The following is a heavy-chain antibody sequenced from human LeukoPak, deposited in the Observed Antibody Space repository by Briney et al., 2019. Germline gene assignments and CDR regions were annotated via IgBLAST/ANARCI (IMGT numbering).Heavy chain of an antibody. CDR3: AREETYYYGSGSYYKALDAFDI. V-gene: IGHV4-31*03. CDR2: IYYSGST. J-gene: IGHJ3*02. Sequence: SETLSLTCTVSGGSISSGGYYWSWIRQHPGKGLEWIGYIYYSGSTYYNPSLKSRVTISVDTSKNQSSLKLSSVTAADTAVYYCAREETYYYGSGSYYKALDAFDIWGQGTMVTVSS. D-gene: IGHD3-10*01. CDR1: GGSISSGGYY.